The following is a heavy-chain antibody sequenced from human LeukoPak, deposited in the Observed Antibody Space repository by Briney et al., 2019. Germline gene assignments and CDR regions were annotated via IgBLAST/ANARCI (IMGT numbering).Heavy chain of an antibody. CDR3: AKMEGQRLYDYCMDV. D-gene: IGHD3-3*01. CDR2: MSGSGYYT. V-gene: IGHV3-23*01. J-gene: IGHJ6*03. CDR1: GFAFSNFA. Sequence: PGGCLRLSCAASGFAFSNFAMSWVRQAPGKGLEWVSAMSGSGYYTYYVESVKGRFTISRDNSKNTLYLHMNSLRADDTAVYYCAKMEGQRLYDYCMDVWGRGTTVTVSS.